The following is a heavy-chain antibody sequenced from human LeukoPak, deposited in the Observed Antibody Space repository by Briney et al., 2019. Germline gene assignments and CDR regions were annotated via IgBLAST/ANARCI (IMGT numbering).Heavy chain of an antibody. Sequence: ASVKVSCKASGYTFTDYYMSWVRQAPGQGLEWMGWIDPHSGGTKYAQKSQGRVTMTRDTSISTAYVELSRLRSDDTAVYYCARVYYDTSGRKYPFDIWGQGTMVTVSS. CDR3: ARVYYDTSGRKYPFDI. J-gene: IGHJ3*02. V-gene: IGHV1-2*02. D-gene: IGHD3-22*01. CDR2: IDPHSGGT. CDR1: GYTFTDYY.